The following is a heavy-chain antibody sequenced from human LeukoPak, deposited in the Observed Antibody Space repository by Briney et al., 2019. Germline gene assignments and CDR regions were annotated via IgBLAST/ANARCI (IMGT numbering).Heavy chain of an antibody. CDR3: AKDISVGASPYYLDS. Sequence: GGSLRLSCAASGCTFGDYAMHWVRQCPGKGLEWISGITWNTGTIGYADSVIGVYTISSDNAKKSLLLQMNMLRADAAAFYCCAKDISVGASPYYLDSWAQEPLVTVPS. D-gene: IGHD1-26*01. V-gene: IGHV3-9*01. J-gene: IGHJ4*02. CDR2: ITWNTGTI. CDR1: GCTFGDYA.